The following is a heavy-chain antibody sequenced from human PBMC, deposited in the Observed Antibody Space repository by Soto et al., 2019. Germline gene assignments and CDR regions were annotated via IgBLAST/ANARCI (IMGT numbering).Heavy chain of an antibody. V-gene: IGHV3-49*03. Sequence: SLRLSCTASGFTFGDYAMSWFRQAPGKGLEWVGFIRSKAYGGTTEYAASVKGRFTISRDDSKSIAYLQMNSLKTEDTAVYYCTRAGYYYDSSGYLRMDAFDIWGQGTMVTVSS. CDR1: GFTFGDYA. J-gene: IGHJ3*02. CDR2: IRSKAYGGTT. D-gene: IGHD3-22*01. CDR3: TRAGYYYDSSGYLRMDAFDI.